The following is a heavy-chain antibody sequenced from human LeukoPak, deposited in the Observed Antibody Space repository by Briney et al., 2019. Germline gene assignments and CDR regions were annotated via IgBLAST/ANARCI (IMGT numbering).Heavy chain of an antibody. V-gene: IGHV1-2*02. CDR3: ASYPRYSSSPPFDY. J-gene: IGHJ4*02. CDR2: INPNTGGT. CDR1: GYTFTGYY. Sequence: ASVKVSCKASGYTFTGYYMHWVRQAPGQGLEWMGWINPNTGGTNYAQKFQGRVTMNRDTTISTAYMELSRLTSDDTAVYYCASYPRYSSSPPFDYWGQGTLVTVSS. D-gene: IGHD6-19*01.